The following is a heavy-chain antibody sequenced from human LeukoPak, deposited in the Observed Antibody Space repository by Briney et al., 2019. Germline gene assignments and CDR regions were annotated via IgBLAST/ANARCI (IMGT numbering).Heavy chain of an antibody. Sequence: GGSLRLSCAASGFTFSSFSMNWVRQAPGKGLEWVSRIGRGITYADSVKGRFTISRDNSKNTLYLQMNSLRAEDTAVYYCAKDQSLVHWGQGTLVTVSS. CDR3: AKDQSLVH. V-gene: IGHV3-23*01. J-gene: IGHJ4*02. CDR1: GFTFSSFS. CDR2: IGRGIT.